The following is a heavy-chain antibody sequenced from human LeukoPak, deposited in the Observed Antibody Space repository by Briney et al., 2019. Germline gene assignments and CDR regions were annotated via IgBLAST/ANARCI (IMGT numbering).Heavy chain of an antibody. V-gene: IGHV1-2*02. CDR2: INPNSGGT. CDR1: GYTFTGYY. Sequence: RASVKVSCKASGYTFTGYYMHWVRQAPGQGLEWMGWINPNSGGTNYAQKFQGRVTMTRDTSISTAYMELSSLRSEDTAVYYCARGLRDSSGREYFQDWGQGTLVTVSS. CDR3: ARGLRDSSGREYFQD. D-gene: IGHD3-22*01. J-gene: IGHJ1*01.